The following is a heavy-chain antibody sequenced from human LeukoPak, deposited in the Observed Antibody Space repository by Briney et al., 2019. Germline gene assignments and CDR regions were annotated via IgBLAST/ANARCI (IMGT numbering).Heavy chain of an antibody. D-gene: IGHD5-12*01. J-gene: IGHJ4*02. CDR2: ISWNSGSI. Sequence: VRSLRLSCAASGFTFDDYAMHWVRQAPGKGLEWVSGISWNSGSIGYADSVKGRFTISRDNAKNSLYLQMNSLRAEDMALYYCAKGMYSGYDLGDSYFDYWGQGTLVTVSS. CDR1: GFTFDDYA. V-gene: IGHV3-9*03. CDR3: AKGMYSGYDLGDSYFDY.